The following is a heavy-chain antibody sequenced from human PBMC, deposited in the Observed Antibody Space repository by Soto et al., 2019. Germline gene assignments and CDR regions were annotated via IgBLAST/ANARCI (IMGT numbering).Heavy chain of an antibody. CDR3: VQYYHIGDYLTYGMDV. V-gene: IGHV3-53*01. D-gene: IGHD3-22*01. Sequence: EVQLAESGGSLIQPGGSLRLSCAASGFSVSDNYMSWVRQAPGKGLEWVSVIYSGGQSFYADSVKGRFTLSRDNSKNTLYLQMNSLRAEDTAVYHCVQYYHIGDYLTYGMDVWGQGTAVTVS. CDR1: GFSVSDNY. CDR2: IYSGGQS. J-gene: IGHJ6*02.